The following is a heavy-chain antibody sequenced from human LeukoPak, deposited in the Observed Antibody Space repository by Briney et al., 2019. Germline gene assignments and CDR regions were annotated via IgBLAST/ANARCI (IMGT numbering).Heavy chain of an antibody. J-gene: IGHJ5*02. CDR1: GYDFTAYY. CDR3: ATSFRAVNWFDP. V-gene: IGHV1-46*01. D-gene: IGHD3-10*01. CDR2: INPSGGST. Sequence: ASVTASCKASGYDFTAYYIHWVRQAPGQGLEWMGIINPSGGSTNYAQKFQGRVTMTRDTSTSTIYMEVSSLRSEDTAVYYCATSFRAVNWFDPWGQGTLVTVSS.